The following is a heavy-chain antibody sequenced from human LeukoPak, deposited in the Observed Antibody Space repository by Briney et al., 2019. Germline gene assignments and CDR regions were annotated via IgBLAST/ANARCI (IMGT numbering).Heavy chain of an antibody. Sequence: GGSLRLSCAASGFTFSSYWMHWVRQAPGKGLVWVSRINTDGSSTSYADSVKGRFTISRDNSKNTLYLQMNSLRAEDTAVYYCAKDFLRDNPDSSGYYYEAIFDYWGQGTLVTVSS. J-gene: IGHJ4*02. CDR1: GFTFSSYW. D-gene: IGHD3-22*01. V-gene: IGHV3-74*01. CDR2: INTDGSST. CDR3: AKDFLRDNPDSSGYYYEAIFDY.